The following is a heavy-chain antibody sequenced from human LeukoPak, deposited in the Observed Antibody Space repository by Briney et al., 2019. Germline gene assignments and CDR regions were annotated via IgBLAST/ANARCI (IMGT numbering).Heavy chain of an antibody. Sequence: GGSLRLSCAASGFTFSDYYMNWVRQAPGKGLEWVSYISSSSSTIYYADSVKGRFTISRDNAKNSLYLQMNSLRAEDTAVYYCAREDYSSGWYNDYWGQGTLVTVSS. V-gene: IGHV3-11*04. CDR1: GFTFSDYY. D-gene: IGHD6-19*01. CDR3: AREDYSSGWYNDY. J-gene: IGHJ4*02. CDR2: ISSSSSTI.